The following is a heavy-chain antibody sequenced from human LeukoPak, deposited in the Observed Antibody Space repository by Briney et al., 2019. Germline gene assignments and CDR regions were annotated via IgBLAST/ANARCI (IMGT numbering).Heavy chain of an antibody. CDR1: GGSINSSSYY. J-gene: IGHJ4*02. CDR3: ARTRYYYNSRSYGAPYYFDY. V-gene: IGHV4-39*01. D-gene: IGHD3-10*01. Sequence: PSETLSLTCTVSGGSINSSSYYWGWIRQPPGKGLEWIGSIYYSGSTYYNPSLKSRVTISVDTSKNQFSLKLRSVTAADTAVYYCARTRYYYNSRSYGAPYYFDYWGQGTLVTVSS. CDR2: IYYSGST.